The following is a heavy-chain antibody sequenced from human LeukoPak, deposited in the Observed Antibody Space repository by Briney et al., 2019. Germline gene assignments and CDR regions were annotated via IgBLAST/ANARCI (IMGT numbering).Heavy chain of an antibody. CDR3: VRCRPAYGDGFDY. D-gene: IGHD4-17*01. Sequence: RPSETLSLTCTVSGDSISTFYWSWIRQPAGKGLEWIGRIYTTGSTNYNPSLKSRVTMSVDTSKNQFSLKLSSVTAADTAVYYCVRCRPAYGDGFDYWGQGTLVTVSS. V-gene: IGHV4-4*07. J-gene: IGHJ4*02. CDR1: GDSISTFY. CDR2: IYTTGST.